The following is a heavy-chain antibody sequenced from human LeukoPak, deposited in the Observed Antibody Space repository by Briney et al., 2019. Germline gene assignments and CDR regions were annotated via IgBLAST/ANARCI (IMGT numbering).Heavy chain of an antibody. Sequence: GGSLRLSCAASGFTFSSYAMSWVRQAPGKGLEWVSAISGSGGSTYYADSVRGRFTISRDNSKNTLYLQMNSLRAEDTAVYYCAKASHGHIVVVTVDYWGQGTLVTVSS. J-gene: IGHJ4*02. CDR1: GFTFSSYA. CDR3: AKASHGHIVVVTVDY. D-gene: IGHD2-21*02. CDR2: ISGSGGST. V-gene: IGHV3-23*01.